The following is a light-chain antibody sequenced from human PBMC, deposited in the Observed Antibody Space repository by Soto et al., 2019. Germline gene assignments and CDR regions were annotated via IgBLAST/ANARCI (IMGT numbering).Light chain of an antibody. V-gene: IGKV3-20*01. CDR2: DVS. J-gene: IGKJ2*01. CDR3: QQYENSVMYT. CDR1: QSVRSSF. Sequence: EIVLTQSPGTLSLSPGERATLSCRASQSVRSSFFAWYQQKPGQAPRLPIYDVSVRATGIPDRFSGSGSGTDFTLTINRLEPEDFAVYYCQQYENSVMYTFGQGTKLEIK.